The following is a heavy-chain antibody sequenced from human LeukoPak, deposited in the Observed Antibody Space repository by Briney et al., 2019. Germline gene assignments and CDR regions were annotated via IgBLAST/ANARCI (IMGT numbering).Heavy chain of an antibody. D-gene: IGHD3-22*01. J-gene: IGHJ4*02. CDR1: GFTFDDYA. CDR2: ISGDGGST. Sequence: PGGSLRLSCAASGFTFDDYAMHWVRQAPGKGLDWVSLISGDGGSTYYADSVKGRFTISRDNTKNSLYLQMNSLRTEDTALYYCAKDTGYDSSGYTDYWGQGTLVTVSS. V-gene: IGHV3-43*02. CDR3: AKDTGYDSSGYTDY.